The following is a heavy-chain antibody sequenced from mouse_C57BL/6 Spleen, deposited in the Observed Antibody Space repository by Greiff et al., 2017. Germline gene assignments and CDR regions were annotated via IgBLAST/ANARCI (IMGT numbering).Heavy chain of an antibody. J-gene: IGHJ1*03. CDR2: INPYNGDT. CDR3: ARCITTVVASDWYCDV. CDR1: GYSFTGYF. D-gene: IGHD1-1*01. Sequence: EVQLQQSGPELVKPGDSVKISCKASGYSFTGYFMNWVMQSHGKSLEWIGRINPYNGDTFYNQKFKGKATLTVDKSSRTAHMDLRSLPSADSAVYYCARCITTVVASDWYCDVWGTGTTVTVSS. V-gene: IGHV1-20*01.